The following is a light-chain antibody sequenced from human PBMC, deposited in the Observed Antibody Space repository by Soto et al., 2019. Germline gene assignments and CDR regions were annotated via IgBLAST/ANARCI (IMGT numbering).Light chain of an antibody. CDR2: GAS. V-gene: IGKV3-15*01. J-gene: IGKJ4*01. Sequence: EIVMTQSPATLSVSPGERATLSCRASQSVSSNLAWYQQKSGQAPRLLIYGASTRATGIPARFSGSGPGTEFTLTISSLQSEDFAVYYCQQYINWPLTFGGGTKVEIK. CDR1: QSVSSN. CDR3: QQYINWPLT.